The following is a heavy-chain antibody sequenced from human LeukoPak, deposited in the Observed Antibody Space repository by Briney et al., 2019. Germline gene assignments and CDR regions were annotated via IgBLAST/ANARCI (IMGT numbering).Heavy chain of an antibody. J-gene: IGHJ4*02. CDR1: GFTFTNYA. CDR3: PELPGGDNYGSVDY. Sequence: GGSLRLSCAASGFTFTNYAMSWVSQAPGKGLEWVSAISGSGHITYYADSVKGRFTTCRDNAKNTLYLQMNSLRAEDTAIYYCPELPGGDNYGSVDYWGQGTLVTVSS. D-gene: IGHD3-10*01. CDR2: ISGSGHIT. V-gene: IGHV3-23*01.